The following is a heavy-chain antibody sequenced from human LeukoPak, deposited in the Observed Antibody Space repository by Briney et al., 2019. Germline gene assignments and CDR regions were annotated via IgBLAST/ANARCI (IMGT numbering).Heavy chain of an antibody. CDR1: GYTFTSYG. CDR2: ISAYNGNT. D-gene: IGHD1-26*01. CDR3: ARLSGSYYYYYYYYMDV. V-gene: IGHV1-18*01. Sequence: GASVKVSCKASGYTFTSYGISWVRQAPGQGLEWMGWISAYNGNTNYAQKLQGRVTMTTDTSTSTAYMELRSLRSDDTAVYYCARLSGSYYYYYYYYMDVWGKGTTVTVSS. J-gene: IGHJ6*03.